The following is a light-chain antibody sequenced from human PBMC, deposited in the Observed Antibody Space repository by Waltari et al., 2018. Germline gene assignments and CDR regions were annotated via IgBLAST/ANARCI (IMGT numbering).Light chain of an antibody. V-gene: IGKV3-11*01. CDR2: DAS. J-gene: IGKJ1*01. Sequence: IVLTQSPATLSLSPGESATLSCRASQTVSTYLAWFQQNPGQAPRLLIYDASNRAPGIPARFSGSGSGTDFSLTISSLEPEDFAVYYCLQRSLWPWTFGQGTKVAVK. CDR1: QTVSTY. CDR3: LQRSLWPWT.